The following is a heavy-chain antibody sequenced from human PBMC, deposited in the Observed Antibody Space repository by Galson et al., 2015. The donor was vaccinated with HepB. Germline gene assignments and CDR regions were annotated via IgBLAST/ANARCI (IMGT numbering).Heavy chain of an antibody. V-gene: IGHV3-21*01. CDR1: GFTFNSYN. Sequence: SLRLSCAASGFTFNSYNMNWVRQAPGKGLEWVSSIRSSSSYISYADSVKGRFTISRDNAKNSLYLQMNSLRAEDTALYYCARTPKAIAAAGKGGPIDYWGQGTLVTVSS. D-gene: IGHD6-13*01. CDR3: ARTPKAIAAAGKGGPIDY. J-gene: IGHJ4*02. CDR2: IRSSSSYI.